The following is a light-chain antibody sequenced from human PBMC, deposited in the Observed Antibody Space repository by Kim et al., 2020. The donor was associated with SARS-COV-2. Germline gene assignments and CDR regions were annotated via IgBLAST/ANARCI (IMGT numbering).Light chain of an antibody. V-gene: IGLV3-9*01. CDR1: NIGSKN. J-gene: IGLJ2*01. Sequence: VAQETTARITCGGNNIGSKNVHWYQQKPGQAPVLVIYRDSNRPSGIPERFSGSNSGNTATLTISRAQAGDEADYYCQVWDSSTVVFGGGTQLTVL. CDR3: QVWDSSTVV. CDR2: RDS.